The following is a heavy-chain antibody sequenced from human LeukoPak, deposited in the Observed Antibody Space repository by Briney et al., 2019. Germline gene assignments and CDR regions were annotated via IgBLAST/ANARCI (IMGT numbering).Heavy chain of an antibody. CDR3: AKVGGRGFDWLLYFDY. V-gene: IGHV3-23*01. CDR2: ISGSGGST. Sequence: GGSLRLSCALSGFTFSTYAMSWVRQAPGKGLEWVSAISGSGGSTYYADSVKGRFTFSRDNSKNTLYLQMNSLRAEDTAVYYCAKVGGRGFDWLLYFDYWGQGTLVTVSS. J-gene: IGHJ4*02. CDR1: GFTFSTYA. D-gene: IGHD3-9*01.